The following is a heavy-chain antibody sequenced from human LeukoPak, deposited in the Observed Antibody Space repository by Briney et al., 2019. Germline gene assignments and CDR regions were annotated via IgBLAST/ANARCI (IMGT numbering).Heavy chain of an antibody. V-gene: IGHV3-23*01. J-gene: IGHJ4*02. CDR3: AKALSGYSYGSLQDY. CDR1: GFTFSSYA. CDR2: ISGSGGST. Sequence: GGSLRLSCAASGFTFSSYAMSWVRQAPGKGLEWVSAISGSGGSTYYADSVKGRFTISRDNSKNTLYLQMNSPRAEDTAVYYCAKALSGYSYGSLQDYWGQGTLVTVSS. D-gene: IGHD5-18*01.